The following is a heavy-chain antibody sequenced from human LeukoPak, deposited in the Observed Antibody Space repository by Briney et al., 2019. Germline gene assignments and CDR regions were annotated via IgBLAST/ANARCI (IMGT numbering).Heavy chain of an antibody. CDR1: GYTFTSYG. CDR3: AREIDFDY. CDR2: ISAYNGNT. V-gene: IGHV1-18*01. Sequence: ASVTVSCTAAGYTFTSYGISWVRQAPGQGLEWMGWISAYNGNTNYAQKLQGRVTMTTDTSTSTAYMELRSLSYDATAVYYCAREIDFDYWGQGTLVTVSS. J-gene: IGHJ4*02.